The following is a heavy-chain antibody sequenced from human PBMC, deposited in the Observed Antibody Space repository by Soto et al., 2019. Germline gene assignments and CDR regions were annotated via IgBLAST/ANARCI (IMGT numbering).Heavy chain of an antibody. V-gene: IGHV4-30-4*01. D-gene: IGHD1-1*01. CDR3: ARSGGVLFYYYGMDV. CDR2: IYYSGST. Sequence: TLSLTCTVAGGSISSGDYYWSWIRQPPGKGLEWIGYIYYSGSTYYNPSLKSRVTISVDTSKNQFSLKLSSVTAADTAVYYCARSGGVLFYYYGMDVWGQGTTVT. CDR1: GGSISSGDYY. J-gene: IGHJ6*02.